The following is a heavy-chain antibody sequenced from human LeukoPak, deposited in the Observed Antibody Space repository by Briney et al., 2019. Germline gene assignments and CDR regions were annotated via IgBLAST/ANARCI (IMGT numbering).Heavy chain of an antibody. Sequence: GGSLRLSCEASGFTFSSYWMTWVRQAPGKGPEWVANINQDGSEKHYVDSLKGRFTISRDNAKASLYLQMSSLRAEDTAVYYCARGFWNSDFWGQGTLVTVSS. D-gene: IGHD1-1*01. CDR3: ARGFWNSDF. J-gene: IGHJ4*02. CDR2: INQDGSEK. CDR1: GFTFSSYW. V-gene: IGHV3-7*03.